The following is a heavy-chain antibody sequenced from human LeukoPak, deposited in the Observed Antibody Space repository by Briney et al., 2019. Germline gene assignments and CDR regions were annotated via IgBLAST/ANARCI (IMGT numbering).Heavy chain of an antibody. V-gene: IGHV3-64*01. J-gene: IGHJ4*02. D-gene: IGHD5-18*01. CDR2: ISSNGGST. CDR3: ARGFLRYSYDH. Sequence: GGSLRLSCAASGFTFSSYAMHWVRQAPGKGLEYVLAISSNGGSTYYANSVKGRFTISRDNSKNTLYLQMGSLRAEDTAVYYCARGFLRYSYDHWGQGTLVTVSS. CDR1: GFTFSSYA.